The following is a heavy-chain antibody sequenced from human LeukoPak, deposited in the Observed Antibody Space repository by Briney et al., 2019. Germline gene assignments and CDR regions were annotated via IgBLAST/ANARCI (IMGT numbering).Heavy chain of an antibody. D-gene: IGHD3-22*01. CDR1: GFTFSSYV. CDR2: ISYDGSNK. J-gene: IGHJ3*02. V-gene: IGHV3-30*03. Sequence: GGSLRLSCAASGFTFSSYVMHWVRQAPGKGLEWVAVISYDGSNKYYADSVKGRFTISRDNSKNTLYLQMNSLRAEDTAVYYCARDRQVVVMMGAFDIWGQGTMVTVSS. CDR3: ARDRQVVVMMGAFDI.